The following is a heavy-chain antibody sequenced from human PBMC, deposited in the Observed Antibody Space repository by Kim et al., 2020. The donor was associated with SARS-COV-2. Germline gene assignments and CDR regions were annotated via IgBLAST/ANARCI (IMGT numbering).Heavy chain of an antibody. CDR1: GGSVSSGSYY. D-gene: IGHD3-22*01. CDR3: ARVGYYYDSSGYYYLYYFDY. V-gene: IGHV4-61*01. J-gene: IGHJ4*02. CDR2: IHNSGST. Sequence: SETLSLTCTVSGGSVSSGSYYWSWIRQPPGKGLEWIGYIHNSGSTKYNSSLKSRVTISVDTSKNQFSLKLSSVTAADTAVYYCARVGYYYDSSGYYYLYYFDYWGQGTLVTVSS.